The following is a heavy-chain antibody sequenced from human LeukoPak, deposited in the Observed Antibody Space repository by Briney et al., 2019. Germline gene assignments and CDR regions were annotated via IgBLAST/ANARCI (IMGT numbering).Heavy chain of an antibody. J-gene: IGHJ6*03. V-gene: IGHV3-23*01. D-gene: IGHD6-6*01. CDR2: ISGNGGST. CDR1: GFTFSTYW. CDR3: AKLVTGRPSGYMDV. Sequence: GGSLRLSCAASGFTFSTYWMHWVRQAPGKGLEWVSGISGNGGSTSYADSVKGRFTISRDNSKNTLYVQMNSLRAGDTAVYYCAKLVTGRPSGYMDVWGKGTTVTVSS.